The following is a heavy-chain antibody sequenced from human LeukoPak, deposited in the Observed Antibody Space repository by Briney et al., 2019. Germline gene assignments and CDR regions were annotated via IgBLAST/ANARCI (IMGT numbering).Heavy chain of an antibody. J-gene: IGHJ4*02. D-gene: IGHD5-24*01. V-gene: IGHV1-2*02. CDR1: GYTFIGYY. Sequence: ASVKVSCKASGYTFIGYYIHWVRQAPGQGLEWMGWINPKSGGTKYAQRFQGRVTMTRDTSISTVYMELSRLRSDDTAVYYCAREGVDGYDYWGQGSLVTVSS. CDR2: INPKSGGT. CDR3: AREGVDGYDY.